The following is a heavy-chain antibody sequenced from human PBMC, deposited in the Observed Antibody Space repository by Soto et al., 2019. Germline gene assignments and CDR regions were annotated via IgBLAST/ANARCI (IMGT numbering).Heavy chain of an antibody. CDR2: IYYSGST. J-gene: IGHJ3*02. V-gene: IGHV4-39*01. CDR3: ARHEVPGYDILTGYYTPGAFDI. D-gene: IGHD3-9*01. CDR1: GGSISSSSYY. Sequence: SETLSLTCTVSGGSISSSSYYWGWIRQPPGKGLERIGSIYYSGSTYYNPSLKSRVTISVDTSKNQFSLKLSSVTAADTAVYYCARHEVPGYDILTGYYTPGAFDIWGQGTMVTVSS.